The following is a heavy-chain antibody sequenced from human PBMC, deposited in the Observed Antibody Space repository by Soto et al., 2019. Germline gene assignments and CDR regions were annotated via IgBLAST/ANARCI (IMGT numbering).Heavy chain of an antibody. J-gene: IGHJ4*02. CDR3: ARRWSSATFDY. D-gene: IGHD6-25*01. CDR1: GGSISSTNYY. Sequence: QLQLQESGPGLVKPSETLSLTCTLSGGSISSTNYYWGWIRQPPGKGLEWIGNIYYSGSTYYNPSLKSRVTISVDTSKNQFSLKLSSVTTADTAVYYCARRWSSATFDYWGQGTLVTVSS. CDR2: IYYSGST. V-gene: IGHV4-39*01.